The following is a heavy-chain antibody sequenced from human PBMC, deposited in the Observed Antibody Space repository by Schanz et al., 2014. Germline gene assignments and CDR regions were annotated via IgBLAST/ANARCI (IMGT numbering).Heavy chain of an antibody. J-gene: IGHJ5*02. CDR1: GYTFTSYG. D-gene: IGHD3-9*01. V-gene: IGHV1-18*03. Sequence: QVQLVQSGAEVKKPGASVKVSCKASGYTFTSYGISWVRQAPGQGLEWVGWISVYTGNTKYGQKVQGRVTMTADTTTNTAYMELRSLRSDDMAVYYCAKAEYDILTDAYSRLDPWGQGTLVTVSS. CDR2: ISVYTGNT. CDR3: AKAEYDILTDAYSRLDP.